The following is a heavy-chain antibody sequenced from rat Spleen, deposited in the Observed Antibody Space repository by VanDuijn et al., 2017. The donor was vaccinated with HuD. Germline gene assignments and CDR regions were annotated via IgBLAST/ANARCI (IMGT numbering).Heavy chain of an antibody. CDR3: ARGYYSRYIPFDY. D-gene: IGHD1-2*01. V-gene: IGHV1-60*01. Sequence: QVQLQQSGAELTKPGSSVKISCKASGYTFISYDISWIKQRPGQALEWIGAINPGSGGTGYNEKFKGKGTLTVDKSSSTAFMQLTSLTPEDTAVYYCARGYYSRYIPFDYWGQGVMVTVSS. CDR2: INPGSGGT. J-gene: IGHJ2*01. CDR1: GYTFISYD.